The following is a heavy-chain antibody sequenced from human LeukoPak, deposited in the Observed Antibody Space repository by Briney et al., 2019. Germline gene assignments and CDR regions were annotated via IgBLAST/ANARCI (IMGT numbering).Heavy chain of an antibody. V-gene: IGHV4-39*01. Sequence: ASETLSLTCTVSGGPISDTTFYWAWIRQPPGKGLEWIGTISYSGKTYYNPSLKSRVTISVDTSKNQFSLKLSSVTAADTAVYYCARQGITMWFTDDYWGQGTLVTVSS. CDR2: ISYSGKT. D-gene: IGHD3-10*02. J-gene: IGHJ4*02. CDR3: ARQGITMWFTDDY. CDR1: GGPISDTTFY.